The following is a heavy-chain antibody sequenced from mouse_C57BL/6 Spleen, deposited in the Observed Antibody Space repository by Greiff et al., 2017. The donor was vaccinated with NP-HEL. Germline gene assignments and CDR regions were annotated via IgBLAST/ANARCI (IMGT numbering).Heavy chain of an antibody. D-gene: IGHD2-3*01. J-gene: IGHJ2*01. CDR3: ARDGDGYYYFDY. CDR1: GFTFSSYA. CDR2: ISDGGSYT. V-gene: IGHV5-4*01. Sequence: DVHLVESGGGLVKPGGSLKLSCAASGFTFSSYAMSWVRQTPEKRLEWVATISDGGSYTYYPDNVKGRFTISRDNAKNNLYLQMSHLKSEDTAMYYCARDGDGYYYFDYWGQGTTLTVSS.